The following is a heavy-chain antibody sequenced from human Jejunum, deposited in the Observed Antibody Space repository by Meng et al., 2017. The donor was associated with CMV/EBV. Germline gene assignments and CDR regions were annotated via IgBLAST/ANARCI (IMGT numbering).Heavy chain of an antibody. CDR2: ITTTSRYI. V-gene: IGHV3-21*06. CDR1: FAFSCYN. Sequence: FAFSCYNMDWVRQAPGKGLEWVASITTTSRYIYYGNSVKGRFTVSRDNAQNSVYLQMNSLRAEDTAVYYCVRDRFGVITPDVFDIWGQGTMVTVSS. CDR3: VRDRFGVITPDVFDI. D-gene: IGHD3-10*01. J-gene: IGHJ3*02.